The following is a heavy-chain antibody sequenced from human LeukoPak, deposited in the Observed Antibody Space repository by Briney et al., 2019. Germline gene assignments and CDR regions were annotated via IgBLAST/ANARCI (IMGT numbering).Heavy chain of an antibody. Sequence: SETLSLTCTVSGGSISSYYWSWIRQPAGKGLEWIGRIYTSGSTNYNPSLKSRVTMSVDTSKNQFSLKLSSVTAADTAVYYCARTGYYDSSGALDYWGQGTLVTVSS. CDR2: IYTSGST. J-gene: IGHJ4*02. D-gene: IGHD3-22*01. CDR1: GGSISSYY. CDR3: ARTGYYDSSGALDY. V-gene: IGHV4-4*07.